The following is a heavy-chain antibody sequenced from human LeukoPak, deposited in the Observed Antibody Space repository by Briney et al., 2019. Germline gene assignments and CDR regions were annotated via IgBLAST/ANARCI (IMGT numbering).Heavy chain of an antibody. D-gene: IGHD6-13*01. V-gene: IGHV3-33*08. J-gene: IGHJ4*02. Sequence: PGGSLRLSCAASGFTFSSYSMNWVRQAPGKGLEWVAVIWYDGSNKYYADSVKGRFTISRDNSKNTLYLQMNSLRGEDTAVYYCARGSYTSSWYGVFDYWGQGTLVTVSS. CDR3: ARGSYTSSWYGVFDY. CDR2: IWYDGSNK. CDR1: GFTFSSYS.